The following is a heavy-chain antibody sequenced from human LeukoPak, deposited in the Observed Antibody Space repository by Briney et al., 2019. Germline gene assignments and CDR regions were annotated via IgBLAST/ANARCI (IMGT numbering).Heavy chain of an antibody. V-gene: IGHV1-18*01. CDR2: ISAYNGNT. J-gene: IGHJ1*01. Sequence: ASVKVSCKASGYTFTSYGISWVRQAPGQGLEWMGWISAYNGNTNYAQKLQGRVTMTTDTSTSTAYMELRSLRSDDTAVYYRAKDRDDYGDYGPGLWGQGTLVIVSS. CDR3: AKDRDDYGDYGPGL. D-gene: IGHD4-17*01. CDR1: GYTFTSYG.